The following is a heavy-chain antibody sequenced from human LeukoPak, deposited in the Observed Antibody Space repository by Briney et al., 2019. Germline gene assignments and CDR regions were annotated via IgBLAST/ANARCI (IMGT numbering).Heavy chain of an antibody. Sequence: ASVKVSCKASGYTFTSYGISWVRQAPGQGLEWMGWISAYNGNTNYAQKLQGRVTMTTDTSTSTAYTELRSLRSDDTAVYYCARDSSGWNQFDYWGQGTLVTVSS. D-gene: IGHD6-19*01. V-gene: IGHV1-18*01. CDR2: ISAYNGNT. CDR3: ARDSSGWNQFDY. CDR1: GYTFTSYG. J-gene: IGHJ4*02.